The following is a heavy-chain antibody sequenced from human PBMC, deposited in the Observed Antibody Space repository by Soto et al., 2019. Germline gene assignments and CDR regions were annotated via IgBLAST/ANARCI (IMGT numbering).Heavy chain of an antibody. D-gene: IGHD2-2*01. CDR1: GGSISSGAYY. V-gene: IGHV4-31*03. CDR3: ASYQQSYAFDI. CDR2: IFYSGST. J-gene: IGHJ3*02. Sequence: SETLSLTCTVSGGSISSGAYYWSWIRQHPGKGLEWIGYIFYSGSTYYNPSLKSRVTISVDTSKNQFSLKLSSVTAADTAVYYCASYQQSYAFDIWGQGTMVTVSS.